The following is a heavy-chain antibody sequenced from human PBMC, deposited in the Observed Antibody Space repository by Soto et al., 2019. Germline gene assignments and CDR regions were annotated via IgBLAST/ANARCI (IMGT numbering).Heavy chain of an antibody. CDR1: GGSFSGYY. J-gene: IGHJ5*02. CDR2: INHSGST. D-gene: IGHD6-13*01. CDR3: ARDLGSSDLDP. V-gene: IGHV4-34*01. Sequence: PSETLSLTCAVYGGSFSGYYWSWIRQPPGKGLEWIGEINHSGSTNYNPSLKSRVTISVDTSKNQFSLKLSSVTAAGTAVYYCARDLGSSDLDPWGQGTLVTVSS.